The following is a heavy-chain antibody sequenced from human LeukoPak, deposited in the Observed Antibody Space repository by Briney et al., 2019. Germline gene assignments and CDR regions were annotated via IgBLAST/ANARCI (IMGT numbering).Heavy chain of an antibody. Sequence: GGSLRLSCAASGFTFSSYGMHWVRQAPGKGLEWVAVILYDGSNKYYADSVKGRFTISRDNSKNTLYLQMNSLRAEDTAVYYCARDLSGVAGYTYGRGIDYWGQGTLVTVSS. CDR2: ILYDGSNK. V-gene: IGHV3-30*03. CDR1: GFTFSSYG. D-gene: IGHD5-18*01. J-gene: IGHJ4*02. CDR3: ARDLSGVAGYTYGRGIDY.